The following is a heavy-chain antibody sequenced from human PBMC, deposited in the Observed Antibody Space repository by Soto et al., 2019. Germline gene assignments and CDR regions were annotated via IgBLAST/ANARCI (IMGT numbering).Heavy chain of an antibody. Sequence: QLQLPESGSGLVKPSQTMSLTCAVYDCSISSAGYSWSWIRQPPGKGLEWIGYIYHSGSTYYNPSLKSRVTISVDRSKNQFSLKLSSVTAADTAVYYCARVPGPWGQGTLVTVSS. CDR1: DCSISSAGYS. V-gene: IGHV4-30-2*01. CDR2: IYHSGST. D-gene: IGHD7-27*01. CDR3: ARVPGP. J-gene: IGHJ5*02.